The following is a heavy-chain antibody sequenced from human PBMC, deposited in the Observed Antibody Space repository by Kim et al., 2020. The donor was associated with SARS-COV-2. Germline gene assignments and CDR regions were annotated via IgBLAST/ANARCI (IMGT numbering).Heavy chain of an antibody. D-gene: IGHD3-3*01. Sequence: AGSVKGRFTISRDNSKNTLYLQMNSLRAEDTAVYYCARVWSGPYYYGMDAWGQGTTVTVSS. V-gene: IGHV3-33*01. J-gene: IGHJ6*02. CDR3: ARVWSGPYYYGMDA.